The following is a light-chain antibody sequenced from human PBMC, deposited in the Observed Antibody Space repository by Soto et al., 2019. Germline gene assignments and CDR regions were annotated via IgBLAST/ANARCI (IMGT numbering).Light chain of an antibody. CDR2: EAG. J-gene: IGLJ2*01. Sequence: QSVLTQPASVSGSPGQSITISCTGTSNDVGANNYVSWYQHHPGKAPKILIYEAGNRPSGVSHRFSGSKSGNTASLTISGLQAEDEADYFCTSYTSTSTLGFGGGTKLTVL. V-gene: IGLV2-14*01. CDR1: SNDVGANNY. CDR3: TSYTSTSTLG.